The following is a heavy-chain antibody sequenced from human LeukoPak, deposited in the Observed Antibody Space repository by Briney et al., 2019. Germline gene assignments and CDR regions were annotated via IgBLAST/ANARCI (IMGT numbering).Heavy chain of an antibody. D-gene: IGHD1-14*01. J-gene: IGHJ6*03. Sequence: GGSLRLSCAASGFTFDNYAMTWVRQAPGEGLEWVSGINWNGGITTYVDSVRGRFTISRDNAKNSLYLQMNSLRAEDTALYYCARSAVHNPGYRDYYYYMDVWGKGTTVTVSS. CDR3: ARSAVHNPGYRDYYYYMDV. V-gene: IGHV3-20*04. CDR1: GFTFDNYA. CDR2: INWNGGIT.